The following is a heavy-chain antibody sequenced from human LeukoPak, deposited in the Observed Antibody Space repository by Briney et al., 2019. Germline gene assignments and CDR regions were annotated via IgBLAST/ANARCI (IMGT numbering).Heavy chain of an antibody. CDR2: ISWNSGSI. CDR1: GFTFDDYA. Sequence: GGSLRLSCAASGFTFDDYAMHWVRQAPGKGLEWVSGISWNSGSIGYADSMKGRFTISRDNAKNSLYLQMNSLRAEDTAVYYCARDRISIFGVVSPFDYWGQGTLVTVSS. V-gene: IGHV3-9*01. J-gene: IGHJ4*02. CDR3: ARDRISIFGVVSPFDY. D-gene: IGHD3-3*01.